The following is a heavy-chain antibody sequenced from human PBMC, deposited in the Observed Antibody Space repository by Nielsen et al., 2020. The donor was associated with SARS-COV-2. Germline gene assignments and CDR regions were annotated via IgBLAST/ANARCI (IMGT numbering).Heavy chain of an antibody. CDR3: ARGLNRLAYCSSTSCYGGFDY. Sequence: ASVKVSCKASGYTFTSYDINWVRQATGQGLEWVGWMNPDSGNTGYAQKFQGRVTMTRNTSITTAYMELSSLRSEDTAAYYCARGLNRLAYCSSTSCYGGFDYWGQGTLVTVSS. D-gene: IGHD2-2*01. J-gene: IGHJ4*02. CDR2: MNPDSGNT. CDR1: GYTFTSYD. V-gene: IGHV1-8*01.